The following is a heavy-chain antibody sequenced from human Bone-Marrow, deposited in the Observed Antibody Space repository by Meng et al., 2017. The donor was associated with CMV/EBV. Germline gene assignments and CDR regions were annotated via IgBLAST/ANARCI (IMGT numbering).Heavy chain of an antibody. CDR1: GCTFRNYW. CDR2: IKGDGSST. Sequence: LRRSCAASGCTFRNYWMHWVRQAPGKGLVWVSRIKGDGSSTYYADSVKGRFTISRDNAKSTLYLQMNSLRAEDTAVYYCARSDWFDPWGQGTLVTVSS. CDR3: ARSDWFDP. J-gene: IGHJ5*02. V-gene: IGHV3-74*01.